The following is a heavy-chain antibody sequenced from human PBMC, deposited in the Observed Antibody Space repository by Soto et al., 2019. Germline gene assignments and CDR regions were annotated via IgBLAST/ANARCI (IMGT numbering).Heavy chain of an antibody. CDR3: ARECSGGSCRPE. CDR1: GGSISSGGYS. J-gene: IGHJ4*02. V-gene: IGHV4-30-2*01. CDR2: IYHSGST. D-gene: IGHD2-15*01. Sequence: PSETLSLTCAVSGGSISSGGYSWSWIRQPPGKGLEWIGYIYHSGSTYYNPSLKSRVTISVDRSKNQFSLKLSSVTAADTAVYYCARECSGGSCRPEWGQGTLVTVSS.